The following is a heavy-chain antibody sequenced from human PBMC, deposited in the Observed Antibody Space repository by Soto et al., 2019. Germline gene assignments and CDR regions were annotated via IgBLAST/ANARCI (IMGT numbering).Heavy chain of an antibody. CDR3: ARVAVAGTKLFDF. V-gene: IGHV5-10-1*04. CDR2: IDPSDSYT. D-gene: IGHD6-19*01. Sequence: GESLKISCKGSGYSFTSYWISWVRQMPGKGLEWMGRIDPSDSYTNYSPSFQGQVTISADKSISTAYLHWSSLKASDTAMYYCARVAVAGTKLFDFRGQRSPVTGSS. J-gene: IGHJ5*01. CDR1: GYSFTSYW.